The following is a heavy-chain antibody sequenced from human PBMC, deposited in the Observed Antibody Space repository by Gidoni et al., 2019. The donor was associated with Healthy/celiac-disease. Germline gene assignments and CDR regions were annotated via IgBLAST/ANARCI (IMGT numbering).Heavy chain of an antibody. Sequence: QVQLQQWGPGLLKPSETLSLPCAVFGGSFSGYYWSWIRQPPGKGLEWFGEINHSGSTNYNPSLKSRVTISVDTSKNQFSLKLSSVTAADTAVYYCARVQRSMVDPWGQGTLVTVSS. V-gene: IGHV4-34*01. CDR2: INHSGST. J-gene: IGHJ5*02. CDR1: GGSFSGYY. D-gene: IGHD1-1*01. CDR3: ARVQRSMVDP.